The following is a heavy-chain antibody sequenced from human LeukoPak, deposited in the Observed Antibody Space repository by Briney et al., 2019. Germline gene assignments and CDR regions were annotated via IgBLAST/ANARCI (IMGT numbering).Heavy chain of an antibody. D-gene: IGHD2-2*01. Sequence: ASVKVSCKSSGYTFTIYGISLVRQAPGQGLEWMGWISAYNGNTNYAQKLQGRVTMTTDTSTSTAYMELRSLRSDDTAVYYCARVSIVVVPAATPGTNWFDPWGQGTLVTVSS. CDR1: GYTFTIYG. V-gene: IGHV1-18*01. J-gene: IGHJ5*02. CDR2: ISAYNGNT. CDR3: ARVSIVVVPAATPGTNWFDP.